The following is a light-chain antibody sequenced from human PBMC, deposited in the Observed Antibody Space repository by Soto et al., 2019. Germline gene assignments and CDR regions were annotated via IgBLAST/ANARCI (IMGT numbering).Light chain of an antibody. CDR3: SSYAGRNPLCV. V-gene: IGLV2-8*01. CDR2: EVS. CDR1: SSDVGGYNY. J-gene: IGLJ1*01. Sequence: QSVLTQPPSASGSPGQSVTISCTGTSSDVGGYNYVSWYQQHPVKAPKLMIYEVSKRPSGVPDRFSGSKSGNTASLTVSGLQAEDEADYYCSSYAGRNPLCVFGTGTKLTVL.